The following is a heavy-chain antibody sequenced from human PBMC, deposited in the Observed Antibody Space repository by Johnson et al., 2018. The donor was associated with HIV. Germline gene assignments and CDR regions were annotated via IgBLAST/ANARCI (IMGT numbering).Heavy chain of an antibody. CDR3: AKALVVVAATYAFDI. CDR2: IKGDGSEK. J-gene: IGHJ3*02. Sequence: VQLVESGGGLVQRGGSLRLSCAGSGFIFSNYWMNWVRQAPGKGLEWVANIKGDGSEKYYVDSVKGRFTISRDNAKNSLYVQMNSLRAEDTAVYYCAKALVVVAATYAFDIWGQGTMVTVSS. D-gene: IGHD2-15*01. V-gene: IGHV3-7*02. CDR1: GFIFSNYW.